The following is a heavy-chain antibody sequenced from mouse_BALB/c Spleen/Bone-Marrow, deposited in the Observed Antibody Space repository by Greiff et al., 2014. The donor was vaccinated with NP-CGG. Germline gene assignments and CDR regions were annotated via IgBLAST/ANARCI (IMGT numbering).Heavy chain of an antibody. Sequence: VQLQQPGAELVKPGASVKLSCTASGFNIKDTYMHWVKQRPEQGLEWIGRIDPANGNTKYDPKFQGKATITADTSSNTAYLQLSRLEYDDTDDYYCARQDLFAYWGQGTLVTVSA. CDR2: IDPANGNT. V-gene: IGHV14-3*02. CDR1: GFNIKDTY. CDR3: ARQDLFAY. J-gene: IGHJ3*01.